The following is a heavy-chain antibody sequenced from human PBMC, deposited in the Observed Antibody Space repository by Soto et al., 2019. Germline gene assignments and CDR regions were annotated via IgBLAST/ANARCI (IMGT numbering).Heavy chain of an antibody. CDR3: ARVSGIYYYGMDV. J-gene: IGHJ6*02. D-gene: IGHD3-10*01. Sequence: QVQLQQWGAGLSKPSATLSLTCAVFGGSFSGYYWSWIRQPPGKGLEWIGEINHRGSTNYNPSLKSRVTISVDTSKTQFSLKLSSVTAADTAVYYCARVSGIYYYGMDVWGQGTTVTVSS. CDR1: GGSFSGYY. CDR2: INHRGST. V-gene: IGHV4-34*01.